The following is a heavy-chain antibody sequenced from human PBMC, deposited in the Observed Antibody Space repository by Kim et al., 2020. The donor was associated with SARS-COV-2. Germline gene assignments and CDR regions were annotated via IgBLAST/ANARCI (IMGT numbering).Heavy chain of an antibody. CDR3: TSTYYYGSGSYYPRYGMDV. V-gene: IGHV3-73*01. Sequence: GGSLRLSCAASGFTFSGSAMHWVRQASGKGLEWVGRIRSKANSYATAYAASVKGRFTISRDDSKNTAYLQMNSLKTEDTAVYYCTSTYYYGSGSYYPRYGMDVWGQGTTVTVSS. CDR1: GFTFSGSA. D-gene: IGHD3-10*01. CDR2: IRSKANSYAT. J-gene: IGHJ6*02.